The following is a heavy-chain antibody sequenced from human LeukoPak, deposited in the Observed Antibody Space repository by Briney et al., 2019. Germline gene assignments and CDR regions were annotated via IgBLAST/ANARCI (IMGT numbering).Heavy chain of an antibody. CDR2: INHSGST. D-gene: IGHD6-13*01. CDR3: ARDPLSSSSFDL. CDR1: GGSFSSYY. Sequence: SETLSLTCAVYGGSFSSYYWSWIRQPPGKGLEWIGEINHSGSTNYNPSLKSRVTISVDTSKNQFSLKLSSVTAADTAVYYCARDPLSSSSFDLWGQGTLVTVSS. J-gene: IGHJ4*02. V-gene: IGHV4-34*01.